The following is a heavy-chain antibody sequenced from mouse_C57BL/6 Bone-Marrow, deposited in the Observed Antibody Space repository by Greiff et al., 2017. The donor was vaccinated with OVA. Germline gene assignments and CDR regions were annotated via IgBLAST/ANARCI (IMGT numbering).Heavy chain of an antibody. CDR3: ARSSRYDYDVGDY. V-gene: IGHV1-19*01. D-gene: IGHD2-4*01. J-gene: IGHJ2*01. CDR2: INPYNGGT. CDR1: GYTFTDYY. Sequence: EVQLQQSGPVLVKPGASVKMSCKASGYTFTDYYMNWVKQSHGKSLEWIGVINPYNGGTSYNQKFKGKATLTVDKSSSTAYMELNSLTSEDSAVYYCARSSRYDYDVGDYWGQGTTLTVSS.